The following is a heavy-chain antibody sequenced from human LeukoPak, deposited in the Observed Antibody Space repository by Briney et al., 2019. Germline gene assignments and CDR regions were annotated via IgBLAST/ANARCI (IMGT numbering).Heavy chain of an antibody. J-gene: IGHJ4*02. CDR2: IHWSRKMG. D-gene: IGHD5-24*01. CDR1: GFDFGNYA. V-gene: IGHV3-9*01. Sequence: PGRSLRLSCAASGFDFGNYAMPWGRRAPGKGLQWVSGIHWSRKMGAYAASVKGRFTISRDNAKNSPYLQMNSLPSEDTAFYFRATGSLEMATVDFEFWGQGTLVTVSS. CDR3: ATGSLEMATVDFEF.